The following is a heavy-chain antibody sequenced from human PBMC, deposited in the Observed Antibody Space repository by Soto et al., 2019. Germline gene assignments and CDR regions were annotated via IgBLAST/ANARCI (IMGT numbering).Heavy chain of an antibody. J-gene: IGHJ4*02. D-gene: IGHD2-21*02. CDR1: GYTFTSYD. Sequence: QVQLVQSGAEVKKPGASVKVSCKASGYTFTSYDINWVRQATGQGLEWMGWMNPNSGNTGYAQKFQGRVTMTRNTSISTAYMELSSLRSEDTAVYYCARGADCGGDCYYYFDYWGQGTLVTVSS. CDR2: MNPNSGNT. V-gene: IGHV1-8*01. CDR3: ARGADCGGDCYYYFDY.